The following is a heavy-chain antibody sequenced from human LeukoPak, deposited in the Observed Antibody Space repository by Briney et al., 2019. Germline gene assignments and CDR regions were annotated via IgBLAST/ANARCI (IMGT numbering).Heavy chain of an antibody. J-gene: IGHJ6*03. D-gene: IGHD2-2*01. Sequence: SETLSLTCAVYGGSFSGYYWSWIRLPPGKGLEWIGEINHSGSTNYNPSLKSRVTISVDTSKNQFSLKLSSVTAADTAVYYCGGYCSSTSCRRAGYYYYYMDVWGKGTTVTVSS. CDR3: GGYCSSTSCRRAGYYYYYMDV. V-gene: IGHV4-34*01. CDR1: GGSFSGYY. CDR2: INHSGST.